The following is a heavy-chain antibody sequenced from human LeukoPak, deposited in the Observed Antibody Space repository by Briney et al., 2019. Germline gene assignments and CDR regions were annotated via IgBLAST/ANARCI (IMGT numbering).Heavy chain of an antibody. V-gene: IGHV4-30-4*07. CDR2: IYYPDT. CDR3: ASHSGGYAY. D-gene: IGHD5-12*01. CDR1: GGSISSGDYS. J-gene: IGHJ4*02. Sequence: SETLSLTCAVSGGSISSGDYSWSWIRQPQGKGLEWIGYIYYPDTYYNPSPKSRVTISLDTPKNQFSLKLSCVTAADTAVYYCASHSGGYAYWGQGTLVTVSS.